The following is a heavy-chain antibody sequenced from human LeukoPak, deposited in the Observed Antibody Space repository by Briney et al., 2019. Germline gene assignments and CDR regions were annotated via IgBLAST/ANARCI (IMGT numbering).Heavy chain of an antibody. CDR2: ISYDGSDK. J-gene: IGHJ6*02. V-gene: IGHV3-30-3*01. D-gene: IGHD2-8*01. CDR1: GFTFSSYA. CDR3: ARKLMIYYYGMDV. Sequence: GGSLRLSCAASGFTFSSYAMSWVRQAPGKGLEWVAVISYDGSDKYYADSVKGRFTISRDNSKNTLYLQMNSLRAEDTAVYYCARKLMIYYYGMDVWGQGTTVTVSS.